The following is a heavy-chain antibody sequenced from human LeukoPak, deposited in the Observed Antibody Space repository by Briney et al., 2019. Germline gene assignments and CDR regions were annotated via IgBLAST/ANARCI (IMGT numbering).Heavy chain of an antibody. V-gene: IGHV3-23*01. D-gene: IGHD3-22*01. CDR2: ISGSGGST. Sequence: GGSLRLSCAASGFTFSSYGMSWVRQAPGKGLEWVSAISGSGGSTYYADSVKGRFTISRDNSKNTLYLQMNSLRAEDTAVYYCARVSSGYYFSVDYWGQGTLVTVSS. CDR3: ARVSSGYYFSVDY. CDR1: GFTFSSYG. J-gene: IGHJ4*02.